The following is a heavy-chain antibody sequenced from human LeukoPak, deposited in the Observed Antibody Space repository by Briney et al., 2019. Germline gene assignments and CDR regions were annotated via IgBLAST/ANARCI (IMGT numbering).Heavy chain of an antibody. J-gene: IGHJ4*02. D-gene: IGHD1-1*01. Sequence: LETLSLTCAVSGYSISSGYYWGWIRQPPGKGLEWIGSIYHSGSTYYNPSLKSRVTVSVDTSKNQFSLKLSSVTAADTAVYYCAGRYNWNDPDFDYWGQGTLVTVSS. CDR2: IYHSGST. V-gene: IGHV4-38-2*01. CDR3: AGRYNWNDPDFDY. CDR1: GYSISSGYY.